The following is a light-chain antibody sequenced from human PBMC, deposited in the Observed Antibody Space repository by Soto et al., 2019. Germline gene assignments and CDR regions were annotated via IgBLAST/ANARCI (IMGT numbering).Light chain of an antibody. Sequence: EIVLTQSPVTLSLSPGERATLSCRASQSVSSSYLAWYQQKPGQAPSLLIYGASSRATGIPDRFSGSGSGTDFTLTISRLEPEDFVVYYCQQDGSSPFTFGPGTKVDIK. CDR3: QQDGSSPFT. CDR2: GAS. J-gene: IGKJ3*01. CDR1: QSVSSSY. V-gene: IGKV3-20*01.